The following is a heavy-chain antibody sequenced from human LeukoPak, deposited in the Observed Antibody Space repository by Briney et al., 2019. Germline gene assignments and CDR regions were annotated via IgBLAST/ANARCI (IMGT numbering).Heavy chain of an antibody. V-gene: IGHV3-66*01. CDR2: IYSGGST. J-gene: IGHJ5*02. CDR3: ARAAMYQLNWFDP. Sequence: PGGSLRLSCAASGFTVSSNYMSWVRQAPGKGLEWVSVIYSGGSTYYADSVKGRFTISRDNSKNTLYLQMNSLRAEDTAVYYCARAAMYQLNWFDPWGQGTLVTVSS. D-gene: IGHD2-2*01. CDR1: GFTVSSNY.